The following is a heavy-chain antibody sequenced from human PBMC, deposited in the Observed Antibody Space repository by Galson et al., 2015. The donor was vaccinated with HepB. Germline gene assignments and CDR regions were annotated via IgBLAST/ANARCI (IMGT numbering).Heavy chain of an antibody. Sequence: SLRLSCAASGFTFSSYWMSWVRQAPGKGLEWVANIKQDGSEKYYVDSVKGRFTISRDNAKNSLYLQMNSLRAEDTAVYYCARADYYDSSGYPYYFDYWGQGTLVTVSS. V-gene: IGHV3-7*01. CDR1: GFTFSSYW. CDR3: ARADYYDSSGYPYYFDY. D-gene: IGHD3-22*01. J-gene: IGHJ4*02. CDR2: IKQDGSEK.